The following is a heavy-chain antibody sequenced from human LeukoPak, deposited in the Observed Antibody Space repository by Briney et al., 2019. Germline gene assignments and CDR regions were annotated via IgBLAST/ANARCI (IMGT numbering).Heavy chain of an antibody. Sequence: GASVKVSCKVSGYTLTELSMHWVRQAPGKGLEWMGGFDPEDGETIYAQKFQGRVTMTEDTSTDTAYMELSSLRSEDTAVYYCACLGTTGTTDAFDIWGQGTMVTVSS. CDR2: FDPEDGET. D-gene: IGHD1-1*01. V-gene: IGHV1-24*01. CDR3: ACLGTTGTTDAFDI. CDR1: GYTLTELS. J-gene: IGHJ3*02.